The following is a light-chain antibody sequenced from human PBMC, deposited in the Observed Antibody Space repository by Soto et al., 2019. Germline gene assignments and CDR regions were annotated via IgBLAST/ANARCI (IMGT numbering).Light chain of an antibody. Sequence: EIVLTQSPGTLSLSPGERDTLSCRASQSVSSNYLAWYQQKPGQAPRPLIYGASSRATGIPDRFSGSGAGTDFTLTIIRLESEDFAVYYCQQYGSSPWTFGQGTKVDIK. CDR3: QQYGSSPWT. V-gene: IGKV3-20*01. J-gene: IGKJ1*01. CDR1: QSVSSNY. CDR2: GAS.